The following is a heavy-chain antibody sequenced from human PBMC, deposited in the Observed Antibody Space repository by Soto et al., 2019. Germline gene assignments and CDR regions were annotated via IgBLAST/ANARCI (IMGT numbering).Heavy chain of an antibody. J-gene: IGHJ6*02. CDR2: IYYSGST. Sequence: SETLSLTCTVSGDTISNYYWSWIRQPPGKGLEWIGYIYYSGSTNYSPSLKSRVTISVDTSKNQFSLRLSSVTAADTAVYYFARLKENYYDYNGMDVWGQGTTVPVSS. CDR3: ARLKENYYDYNGMDV. CDR1: GDTISNYY. V-gene: IGHV4-59*01.